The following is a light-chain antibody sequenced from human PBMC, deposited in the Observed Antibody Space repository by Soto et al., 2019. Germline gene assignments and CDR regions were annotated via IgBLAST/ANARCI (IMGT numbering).Light chain of an antibody. CDR1: QSISSW. V-gene: IGKV1-5*01. CDR2: DAS. J-gene: IGKJ1*01. CDR3: QQYNSYSA. Sequence: DIQMTQSPSTLSASVGDRVTITCRASQSISSWLAWYQQKPGKAPKLLIYDASSLESGVPSRFSGSGSGTESTLTTSSLQPDDFATYYCQQYNSYSAFGQGTKVEIK.